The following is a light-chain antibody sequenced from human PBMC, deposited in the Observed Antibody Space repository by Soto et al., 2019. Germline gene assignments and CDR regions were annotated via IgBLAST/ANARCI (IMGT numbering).Light chain of an antibody. CDR2: GAS. V-gene: IGKV3-20*01. J-gene: IGKJ1*01. Sequence: EIVLTQSPGTLSLFPGERATLSCRASQSVRSDYLAWYQQKPGQAPGLLIYGASSRATGIADRFSGSGSGTEFTLIIGRLEPDDSAVYYCQQYGSSQAFGQGTKVEIK. CDR1: QSVRSDY. CDR3: QQYGSSQA.